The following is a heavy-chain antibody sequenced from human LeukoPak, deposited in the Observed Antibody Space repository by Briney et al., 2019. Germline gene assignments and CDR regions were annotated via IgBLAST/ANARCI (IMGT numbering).Heavy chain of an antibody. CDR2: INNSGST. V-gene: IGHV4-34*01. Sequence: PSETLSLTCAVYGGSFSGYYWSWIRQPPGKGLEWIGEINNSGSTNYNPSLKSRGTITVDTSKNQFSLTPSSVTAADTALYYSARGGSNTGGPHNWFDPWGQGTLVTVSS. J-gene: IGHJ5*02. CDR3: ARGGSNTGGPHNWFDP. D-gene: IGHD3-10*01. CDR1: GGSFSGYY.